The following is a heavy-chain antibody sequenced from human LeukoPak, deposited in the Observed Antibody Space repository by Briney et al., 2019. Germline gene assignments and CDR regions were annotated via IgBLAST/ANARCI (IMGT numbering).Heavy chain of an antibody. CDR2: ISAYNGNT. J-gene: IGHJ4*02. Sequence: GASVKVSCKASGYTFISYGISWVRQAPGQGLEWMGWISAYNGNTNYAQKLQGRVTMTTDTSTSTAYMELRSLRSDDTAVYYCARDMLQQQLVSFDYWGQGTLVTVSS. CDR1: GYTFISYG. CDR3: ARDMLQQQLVSFDY. D-gene: IGHD6-13*01. V-gene: IGHV1-18*01.